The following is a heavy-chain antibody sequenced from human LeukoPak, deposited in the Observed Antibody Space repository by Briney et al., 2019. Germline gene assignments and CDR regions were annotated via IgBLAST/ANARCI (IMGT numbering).Heavy chain of an antibody. CDR3: GKDPNGDYTGAFDF. CDR1: GFTFSNYA. Sequence: GGSLRLSCAASGFTFSNYALVWVRQTPRKGLEWVSAISGSGATPHYADAVRGRFTISRDNSKNTLYLQMNSLRAEDTAIYYCGKDPNGDYTGAFDFWGQGTMVTVPS. D-gene: IGHD4-17*01. CDR2: ISGSGATP. V-gene: IGHV3-23*01. J-gene: IGHJ3*01.